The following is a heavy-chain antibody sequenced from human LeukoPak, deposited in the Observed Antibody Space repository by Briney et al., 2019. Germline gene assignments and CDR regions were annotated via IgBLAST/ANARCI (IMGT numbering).Heavy chain of an antibody. Sequence: PGRSLRPSCAASGFTFSNYAMSWVRQAPGKGLEWVSAISGSGGTTFYADSVKGRFTISRDNSKNTLYLQVNSLRAADTAIYYCAKVQEMDTILPPFHYWGQGTLVTVSS. CDR2: ISGSGGTT. CDR1: GFTFSNYA. V-gene: IGHV3-23*01. D-gene: IGHD5-24*01. J-gene: IGHJ4*02. CDR3: AKVQEMDTILPPFHY.